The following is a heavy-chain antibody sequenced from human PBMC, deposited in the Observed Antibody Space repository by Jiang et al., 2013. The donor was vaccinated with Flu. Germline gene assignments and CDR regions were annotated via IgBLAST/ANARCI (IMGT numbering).Heavy chain of an antibody. CDR1: GFTFSSYA. J-gene: IGHJ4*02. D-gene: IGHD3-9*01. CDR2: ISGSGGST. Sequence: VQLLESGGGLVQPGGSLRLSCAASGFTFSSYAMSWVRQAPGKGLEWVSAISGSGGSTCYADSVKGRFTISRDNSKNTLYLQMNSLRAEDTAVYYCAKERGHLRYFDWLLWDLDYWGQGTLVTVSS. CDR3: AKERGHLRYFDWLLWDLDY. V-gene: IGHV3-23*01.